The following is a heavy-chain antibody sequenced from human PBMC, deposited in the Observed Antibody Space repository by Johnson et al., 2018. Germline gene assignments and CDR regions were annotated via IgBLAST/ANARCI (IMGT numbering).Heavy chain of an antibody. D-gene: IGHD5-12*01. V-gene: IGHV3-48*01. CDR2: ISSSSSTI. CDR3: ARDATDSGYEDSYYYYMDV. J-gene: IGHJ6*03. CDR1: GFTFSSYS. Sequence: VQLVESGGGLVQPGGSLRLSCAASGFTFSSYSMHWVRQAPGKGLEWVSYISSSSSTIYYADSVKGRFTISRDNAKNSLYLQMNSLRAEDTAVYYCARDATDSGYEDSYYYYMDVWGKGTTVTVSS.